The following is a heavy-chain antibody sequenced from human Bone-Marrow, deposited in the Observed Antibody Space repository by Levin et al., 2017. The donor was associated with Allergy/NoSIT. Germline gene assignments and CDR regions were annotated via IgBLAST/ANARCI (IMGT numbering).Heavy chain of an antibody. Sequence: LSQTLSLTCTVSGGFIDSYYWTWIRQPPGRGLEWIGYIYHSGSTMSNPSLKSRVSISIDTAKKQFSLKLSSVTAADTAMYYCASSGDSAMIYYYNGLDVWGQGTMVTVSS. J-gene: IGHJ6*02. CDR2: IYHSGST. CDR3: ASSGDSAMIYYYNGLDV. CDR1: GGFIDSYY. V-gene: IGHV4-59*01. D-gene: IGHD5-18*01.